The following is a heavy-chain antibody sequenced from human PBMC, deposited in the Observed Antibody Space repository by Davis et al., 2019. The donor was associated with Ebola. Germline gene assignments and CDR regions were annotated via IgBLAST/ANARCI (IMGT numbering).Heavy chain of an antibody. V-gene: IGHV4-34*01. D-gene: IGHD3-3*01. CDR1: GGSFRGYY. CDR2: INHSGNT. J-gene: IGHJ6*02. Sequence: SETLSLTCAVYGGSFRGYYWSWVRQPPGKGLEWIGEINHSGNTNHNPSLKSRVTLSVDTSKNQFSLKLTSVTAADTAVYYCARARGTIFGVVIIDNYGMDVWGQGTTVTVSS. CDR3: ARARGTIFGVVIIDNYGMDV.